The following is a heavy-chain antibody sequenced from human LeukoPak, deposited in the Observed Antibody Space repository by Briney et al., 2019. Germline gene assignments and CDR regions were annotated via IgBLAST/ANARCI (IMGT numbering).Heavy chain of an antibody. CDR1: GGSFSGYY. J-gene: IGHJ5*02. V-gene: IGHV4-34*01. CDR3: ARGRRKDIVVVPAATNWFDP. CDR2: INHSESTST. D-gene: IGHD2-2*01. Sequence: SETLSLTCAVYGGSFSGYYWSWIRQPPGKGLEWIGEINHSESTSTNYNPSLKSRVTISVDTSKNQFSLKLSSVTAADTAVYYCARGRRKDIVVVPAATNWFDPWGQGTLVTVSS.